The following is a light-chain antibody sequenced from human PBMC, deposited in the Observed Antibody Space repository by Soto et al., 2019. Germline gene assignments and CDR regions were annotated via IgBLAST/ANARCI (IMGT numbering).Light chain of an antibody. CDR2: WAS. V-gene: IGKV4-1*01. CDR3: QQYYTTPIT. J-gene: IGKJ5*01. Sequence: DIVMTQSPDSLAVSLGERATINCKSSQSVLYSSNNKNYLAWYQRKPGQPPKVLIYWASTRESGVPDRFSGSGSGTDFTLTISSLQTEDVAVYYCQQYYTTPITFGQGTRLEIK. CDR1: QSVLYSSNNKNY.